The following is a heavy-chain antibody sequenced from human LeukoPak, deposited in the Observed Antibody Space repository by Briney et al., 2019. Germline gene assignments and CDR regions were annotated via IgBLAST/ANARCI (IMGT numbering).Heavy chain of an antibody. V-gene: IGHV3-48*03. CDR2: ISSSGSTI. Sequence: GGSLRLSCAASGFTFRSYEMNWVRQAPGKGLEWVSYISSSGSTIYYADSVKGRFTISRVNAKNSLYLQMNSLRAEDTSVYYCAGGQEFGELFFDYWGQGTLVTVSS. D-gene: IGHD3-10*01. CDR1: GFTFRSYE. J-gene: IGHJ4*02. CDR3: AGGQEFGELFFDY.